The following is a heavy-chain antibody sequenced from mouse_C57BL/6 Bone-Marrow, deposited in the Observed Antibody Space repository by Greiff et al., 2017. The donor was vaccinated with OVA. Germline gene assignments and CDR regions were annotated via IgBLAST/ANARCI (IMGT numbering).Heavy chain of an antibody. V-gene: IGHV1-26*01. J-gene: IGHJ3*01. CDR3: ARRLDGSAWFAY. Sequence: EVQLQQSGPELVKPGASVKISCKASGYTFTDYYMNWVKQSHGKSLEWIGDIYPGSGSTNYNEKFKSKATLTVDTSSSTAYMQLSSLTSEDSAVYYCARRLDGSAWFAYWGQGTLVTVSA. D-gene: IGHD1-1*01. CDR2: IYPGSGST. CDR1: GYTFTDYY.